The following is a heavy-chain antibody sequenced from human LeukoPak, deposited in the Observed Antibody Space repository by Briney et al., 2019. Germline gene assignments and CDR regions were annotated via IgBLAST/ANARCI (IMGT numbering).Heavy chain of an antibody. J-gene: IGHJ3*02. V-gene: IGHV3-23*01. Sequence: PGGSLRLSCAASRFTFSDHGMHWVRQAPGKGLEWVSAISGSGGSTYYADSVKGRFTISRDNSKNTLYLQMNSLRAEDTAVYYCAKETGESYPWAFDIWGQGTMVTVSS. CDR1: RFTFSDHG. CDR3: AKETGESYPWAFDI. D-gene: IGHD1-14*01. CDR2: ISGSGGST.